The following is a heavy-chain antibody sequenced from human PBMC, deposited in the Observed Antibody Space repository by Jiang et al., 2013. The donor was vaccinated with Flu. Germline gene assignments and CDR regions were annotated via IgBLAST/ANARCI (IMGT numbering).Heavy chain of an antibody. CDR1: GFTFSSYA. J-gene: IGHJ4*02. Sequence: VQLVESGGGVVQPGRSLRLSCAASGFTFSSYAMHWVRQAPGKGLEWVAVISYDGSNKYYADSVKGRFTISRDNSKNTLYLQMNSLRAEDTAVYYCARTHDYGLTGVDYWGQGTLVTVSS. CDR3: ARTHDYGLTGVDY. V-gene: IGHV3-30-3*01. D-gene: IGHD4-17*01. CDR2: ISYDGSNK.